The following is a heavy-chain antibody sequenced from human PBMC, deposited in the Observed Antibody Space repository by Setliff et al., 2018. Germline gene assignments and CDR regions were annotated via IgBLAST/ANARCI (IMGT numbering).Heavy chain of an antibody. CDR2: IFSSGST. Sequence: PSETLSLTCTVSGGSISGYYWSWIRQPPGKGLEWIGYIFSSGSTNYNPSLKSRVTISLDAPKNQFSLKLTSVTAADTAVYYCARTGTTYYYSCMDVWGKGTTVTVSS. D-gene: IGHD3-22*01. J-gene: IGHJ6*03. CDR1: GGSISGYY. V-gene: IGHV4-4*08. CDR3: ARTGTTYYYSCMDV.